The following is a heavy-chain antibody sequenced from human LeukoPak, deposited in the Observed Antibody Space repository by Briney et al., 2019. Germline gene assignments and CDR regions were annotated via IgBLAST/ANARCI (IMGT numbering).Heavy chain of an antibody. J-gene: IGHJ3*02. V-gene: IGHV1-69*05. CDR3: ARDRSGRGDAFDI. D-gene: IGHD3-3*01. CDR2: IIPIFGTA. Sequence: SVKVSCKASGGTFSSYAISWVRQAPGQGLEWMGGIIPIFGTANYAQKFQGRVTITTDESTSTAYMELSSLRSEDTAVYYCARDRSGRGDAFDIWGQGTMVTVSS. CDR1: GGTFSSYA.